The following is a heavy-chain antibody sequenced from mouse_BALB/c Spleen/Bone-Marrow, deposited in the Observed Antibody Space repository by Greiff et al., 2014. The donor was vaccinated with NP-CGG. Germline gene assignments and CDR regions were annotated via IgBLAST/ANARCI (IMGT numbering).Heavy chain of an antibody. V-gene: IGHV5-17*02. J-gene: IGHJ4*01. Sequence: DVKLVESGGGLVQPGGSRKLSCAASGFTFSSFGMHWVRQAPEKGLEWVAYISSGSSTIYYADTVKGRFTISRDNPKNTLFLQRTSLRSEDTAMYYCARDEDYAMDYGGQGTSVTVSS. CDR3: ARDEDYAMDY. CDR1: GFTFSSFG. CDR2: ISSGSSTI.